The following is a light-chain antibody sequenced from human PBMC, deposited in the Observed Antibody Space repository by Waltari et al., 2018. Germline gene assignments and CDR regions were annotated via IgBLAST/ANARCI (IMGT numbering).Light chain of an antibody. V-gene: IGKV1-5*03. CDR3: QQYDNYWT. CDR1: QIITNW. Sequence: DIQMTQSPSTLSASVGDRVTITCRASQIITNWLAWYQQKPGKAPKLLIYKASNLESGVPSRFSGSGSGTEFTLTIGSLQHDDFATYYCQQYDNYWTFGQGTKVEIK. CDR2: KAS. J-gene: IGKJ1*01.